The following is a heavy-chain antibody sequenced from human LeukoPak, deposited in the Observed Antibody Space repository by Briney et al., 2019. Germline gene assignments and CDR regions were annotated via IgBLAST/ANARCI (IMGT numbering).Heavy chain of an antibody. CDR1: GFTFSSFA. D-gene: IGHD4-17*01. V-gene: IGHV3-48*02. CDR3: ARDGVTTVKDAFDI. CDR2: ISRTSSAI. Sequence: GGSLGLSCVVSGFTFSSFAMTWVRQAPGKGLVWISYISRTSSAIYYADSVKGRFTISRDNAKNSLYLQMNSLRDEDTAVYYCARDGVTTVKDAFDIWGQGTMVTVSS. J-gene: IGHJ3*02.